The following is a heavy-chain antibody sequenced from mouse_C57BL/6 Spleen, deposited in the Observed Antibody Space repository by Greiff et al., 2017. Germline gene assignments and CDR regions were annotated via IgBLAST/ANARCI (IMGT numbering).Heavy chain of an antibody. J-gene: IGHJ3*01. CDR2: ILPGSGST. CDR1: GYTFTGYW. D-gene: IGHD2-4*01. CDR3: VRRDDYDGAY. V-gene: IGHV1-9*01. Sequence: VQLQESGAELMKPGASVKLSCKATGYTFTGYWIEWVKQRPGHGLEWIGEILPGSGSTNYNEKFKGKATFTAYTSSNTAYMQLSSLTTEDSAIYYCVRRDDYDGAYWGQGTLVTVSA.